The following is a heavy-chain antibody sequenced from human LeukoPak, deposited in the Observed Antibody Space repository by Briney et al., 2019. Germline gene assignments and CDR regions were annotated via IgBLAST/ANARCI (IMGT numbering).Heavy chain of an antibody. Sequence: SETLSLTCTVSGCSVSSGSYYWSWIRQPPGKGLEWIGYIYYSGSTNYNPSLKSRVTISVDTSKNQFSLKLSSVTAADTAVYYCARSSVRGAPAYNWFDPWGQGTLVTVSS. CDR3: ARSSVRGAPAYNWFDP. J-gene: IGHJ5*02. CDR1: GCSVSSGSYY. CDR2: IYYSGST. D-gene: IGHD3-10*01. V-gene: IGHV4-61*01.